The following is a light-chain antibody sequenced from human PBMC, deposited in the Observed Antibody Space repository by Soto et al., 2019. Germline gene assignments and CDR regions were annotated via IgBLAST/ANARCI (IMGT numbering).Light chain of an antibody. CDR2: GAS. V-gene: IGKV3-15*01. J-gene: IGKJ2*01. Sequence: EVVMTQSPDTLSVSPGQRVTLSCRASQSVSKNLAWFQQRPGQAPRLLIYGASARDTGIPARFSGSGSGTEFTLTISSLQPEDVAVYYCQQYNNWPPTYTFGQGTKVDIK. CDR3: QQYNNWPPTYT. CDR1: QSVSKN.